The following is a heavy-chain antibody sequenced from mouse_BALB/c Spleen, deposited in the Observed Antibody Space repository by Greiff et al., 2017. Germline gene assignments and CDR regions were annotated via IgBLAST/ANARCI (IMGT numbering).Heavy chain of an antibody. J-gene: IGHJ4*01. D-gene: IGHD4-1*01. CDR3: AGTGFYAMDY. CDR2: ISSGGGST. CDR1: GFAFSSYD. V-gene: IGHV5-12-1*01. Sequence: EVQRVESGGGLVKPGGSLKLSCAASGFAFSSYDMSWVRQTPEKRLEWVAYISSGGGSTYYPDTVKGRFTISRDNAKNTLYLQMSSLKSEDTAMYYCAGTGFYAMDYWGQGTSVTVSS.